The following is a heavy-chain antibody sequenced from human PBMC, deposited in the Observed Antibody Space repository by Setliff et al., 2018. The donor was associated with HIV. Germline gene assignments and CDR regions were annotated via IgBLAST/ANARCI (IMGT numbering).Heavy chain of an antibody. V-gene: IGHV4-30-4*08. CDR2: IYYSGSI. J-gene: IGHJ4*02. D-gene: IGHD2-2*01. Sequence: PSETLSLTCTVSGGSISSGDYYWSWIRQPPGKGLEWIGYIYYSGSIYYNPSLKSRVTISIDTSKNQFSLKLSSVTAADTAVYYCARLSTTSRDFDSWGQGTLVTVSS. CDR1: GGSISSGDYY. CDR3: ARLSTTSRDFDS.